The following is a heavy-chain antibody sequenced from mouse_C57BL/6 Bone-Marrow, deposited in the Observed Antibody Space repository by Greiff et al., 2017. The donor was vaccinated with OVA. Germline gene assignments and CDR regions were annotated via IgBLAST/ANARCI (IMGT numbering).Heavy chain of an antibody. J-gene: IGHJ4*01. CDR3: ARRPGRYAMDY. Sequence: EVKLQESGGGLVQPGGSLKLSCAASGFTFSDYGMAWVRQAPRKGPEWLAFISNLAYSIYYADTVTGRFTISRENAKNTLYLEMSSLRSEDTAMYYCARRPGRYAMDYWGQGTSVTVSS. V-gene: IGHV5-15*01. CDR2: ISNLAYSI. D-gene: IGHD3-3*01. CDR1: GFTFSDYG.